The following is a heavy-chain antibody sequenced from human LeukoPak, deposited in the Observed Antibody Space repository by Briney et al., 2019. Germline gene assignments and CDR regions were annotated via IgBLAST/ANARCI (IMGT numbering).Heavy chain of an antibody. CDR2: ISGAGDSR. V-gene: IGHV3-43*02. D-gene: IGHD1-26*01. CDR1: GITFNIFG. J-gene: IGHJ6*02. Sequence: GGSLRLSCAASGITFNIFGMSWVRQAPGKGLEWVSLISGAGDSRYYAASVKGRFTISRDNNKNSLYLQMNSLRSEDTALYYCAKDILVGGSRPFYYYYGMDVWGLGTTVTVSS. CDR3: AKDILVGGSRPFYYYYGMDV.